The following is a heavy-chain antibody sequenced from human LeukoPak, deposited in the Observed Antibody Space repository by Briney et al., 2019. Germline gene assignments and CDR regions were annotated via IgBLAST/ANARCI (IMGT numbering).Heavy chain of an antibody. CDR2: IHYSGST. J-gene: IGHJ6*03. CDR3: ARATEFYYYYMDV. Sequence: SETLSLTCTVSGGSISSYYWSWIRQPPGKGLEWIGYIHYSGSTNCNPSLKSRVTISVDTSKNQFSLKLSSVTAADTAVYYCARATEFYYYYMDVWGKGTTVTISS. D-gene: IGHD4-11*01. CDR1: GGSISSYY. V-gene: IGHV4-59*01.